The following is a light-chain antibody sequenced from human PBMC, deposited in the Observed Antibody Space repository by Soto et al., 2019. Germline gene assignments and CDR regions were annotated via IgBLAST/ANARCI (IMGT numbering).Light chain of an antibody. CDR2: GNS. CDR3: QSYDRSLSGSV. CDR1: SSNIGAGYD. J-gene: IGLJ2*01. Sequence: QSVLTQPPSVSGAPGQRVTISCTGSSSNIGAGYDVHWYQQIPGTAPKLLIYGNSNRPSGVPDRFSGSKSGTSVSLAINGLQAEDEADYYCQSYDRSLSGSVFGGGTQLTVL. V-gene: IGLV1-40*01.